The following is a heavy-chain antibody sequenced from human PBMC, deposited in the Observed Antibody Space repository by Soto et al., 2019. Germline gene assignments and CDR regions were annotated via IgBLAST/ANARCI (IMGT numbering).Heavy chain of an antibody. J-gene: IGHJ5*02. D-gene: IGHD6-13*01. CDR1: GGTFSSYA. CDR3: ARDRRAAAGTGGVSWFDP. Sequence: QVQLVQSGAEVKKPGSSVKVSCKASGGTFSSYAISWVRQAPGQGLEWMGGIIPIFGTANYAQKFQGRVTITADESTSTAYMELSSLRSEDTAVYYCARDRRAAAGTGGVSWFDPWGQGTLVTVSS. CDR2: IIPIFGTA. V-gene: IGHV1-69*12.